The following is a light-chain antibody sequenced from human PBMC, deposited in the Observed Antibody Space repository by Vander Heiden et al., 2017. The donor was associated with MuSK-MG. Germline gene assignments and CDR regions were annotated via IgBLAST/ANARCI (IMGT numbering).Light chain of an antibody. J-gene: IGLJ3*02. CDR1: ALPKKY. Sequence: SYELTQPPPVSVSPGQTARILCSGDALPKKYTYWYQQKSGLAPLLVIYEDRKRPSEIPERFSGSASGTTATLTITGAQVEDEADYYCYSTDSSGDHVVFGGGTKLTVL. CDR3: YSTDSSGDHVV. V-gene: IGLV3-10*01. CDR2: EDR.